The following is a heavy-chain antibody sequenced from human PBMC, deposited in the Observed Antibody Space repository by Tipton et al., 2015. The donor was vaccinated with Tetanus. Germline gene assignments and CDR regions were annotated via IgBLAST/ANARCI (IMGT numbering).Heavy chain of an antibody. CDR2: IYYTALT. CDR1: GASINAGGYL. Sequence: LRLSCSVSGASINAGGYLWTWVRQRPGEGLEWIGNIYYTALTSYTPSLSSRVTISVDSSKNHFSLNLTSVTAADTAVYYCARGNRGSSWYFWGQGTLVSVSS. V-gene: IGHV4-31*02. J-gene: IGHJ4*02. CDR3: ARGNRGSSWYF. D-gene: IGHD6-13*01.